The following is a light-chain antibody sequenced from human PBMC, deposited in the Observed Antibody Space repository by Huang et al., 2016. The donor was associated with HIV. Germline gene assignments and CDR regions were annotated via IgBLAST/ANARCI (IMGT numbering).Light chain of an antibody. Sequence: ETILTQSQEFQSVAPKEKVTITCRASQSIDSGLHWYQQRPGQSPKLIIKYASQSISGVPSRFSGSGSGTDFTLTINSLEPEDAATYYCHQSTGLPHTFGQGTELEIK. CDR2: YAS. CDR3: HQSTGLPHT. CDR1: QSIDSG. J-gene: IGKJ2*01. V-gene: IGKV6-21*02.